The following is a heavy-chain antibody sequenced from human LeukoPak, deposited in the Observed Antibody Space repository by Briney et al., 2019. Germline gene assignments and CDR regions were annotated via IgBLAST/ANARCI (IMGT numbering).Heavy chain of an antibody. D-gene: IGHD3-22*01. CDR2: ISGSGTNT. V-gene: IGHV3-23*01. Sequence: GGSLRLSCAASGFTFSSFAMTWVRQAPGKGLEWVSTISGSGTNTYYADSVKGRFSISRDNSKNTLYLQMNSLRAEDRAVYYCARAGIVAVYAFDIWGQGTMVTVSS. CDR3: ARAGIVAVYAFDI. CDR1: GFTFSSFA. J-gene: IGHJ3*02.